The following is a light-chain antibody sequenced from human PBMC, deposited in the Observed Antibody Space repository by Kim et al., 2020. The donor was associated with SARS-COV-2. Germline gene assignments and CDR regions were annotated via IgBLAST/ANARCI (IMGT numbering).Light chain of an antibody. CDR1: QSISLW. CDR2: KAS. CDR3: QQYNSDSWT. V-gene: IGKV1-5*03. J-gene: IGKJ1*01. Sequence: DIQITQSPSTLSASIGDRVTITCRASQSISLWLAWYQQKPGKAPKLLISKASTLQTQVPSRFSGGGSGTEFTLTINSLQPDDFATYFCQQYNSDSWTFGQGTKVDIK.